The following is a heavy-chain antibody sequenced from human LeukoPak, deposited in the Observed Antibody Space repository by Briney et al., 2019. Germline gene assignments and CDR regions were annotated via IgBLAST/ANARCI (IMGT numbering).Heavy chain of an antibody. Sequence: GGSLRLSCAASDGMSWVRQAPGKGLAWVSGINWNGGSTGYADSVKGRFTISRDNAKNSLYLQMNRLRAEDTAVYYCARDSKWELPDAFDIWGQGTMVTVSS. V-gene: IGHV3-20*04. CDR3: ARDSKWELPDAFDI. CDR1: DG. J-gene: IGHJ3*02. D-gene: IGHD1-26*01. CDR2: INWNGGST.